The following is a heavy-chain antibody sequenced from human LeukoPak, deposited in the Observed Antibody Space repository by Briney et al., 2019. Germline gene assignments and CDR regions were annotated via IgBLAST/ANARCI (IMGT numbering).Heavy chain of an antibody. CDR1: GFTFSSYA. J-gene: IGHJ4*02. CDR3: ARDGRQGKYFDY. V-gene: IGHV3-30-3*01. D-gene: IGHD1-26*01. Sequence: GGSLRLSCAASGFTFSSYAMHWVRQAPGKGLEWVAVISYDGSNKYYADSVKGRFTISRDNSKNTLYLQMNSLRAEDTAVYYCARDGRQGKYFDYWGQGTLVTVSS. CDR2: ISYDGSNK.